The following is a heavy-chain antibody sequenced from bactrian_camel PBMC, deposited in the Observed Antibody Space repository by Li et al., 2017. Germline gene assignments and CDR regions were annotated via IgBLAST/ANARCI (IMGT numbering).Heavy chain of an antibody. J-gene: IGHJ6*01. CDR2: IDDDGVT. V-gene: IGHV3S53*01. D-gene: IGHD2*01. CDR3: AVGRSGYCNTLATVDFGY. Sequence: HVQLVESGGGSVQTGGSLRLSCASSGGMCSKCCMAWFRQALGKERERVARIDDDGVTTYSDSVKGRFAISSDNAENTPYLQMNSLSLDDSAMYYCAVGRSGYCNTLATVDFGYWGRGTQVTVS. CDR1: GGMCSKCC.